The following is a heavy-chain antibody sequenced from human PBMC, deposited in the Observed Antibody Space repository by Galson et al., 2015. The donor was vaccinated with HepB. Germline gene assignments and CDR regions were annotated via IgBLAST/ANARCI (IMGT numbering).Heavy chain of an antibody. CDR3: ARVADADYGDHSHFDY. CDR2: IDTDGSGA. J-gene: IGHJ4*02. Sequence: SLRLSCAASGFTFSNYWMHWVRQAPGKGLVWVSRIDTDGSGASYADSVKGRFTISRDNAKNTLCLQVNSLRAEDTAVYYCARVADADYGDHSHFDYWGQGTLVTVSS. V-gene: IGHV3-74*01. CDR1: GFTFSNYW. D-gene: IGHD4-17*01.